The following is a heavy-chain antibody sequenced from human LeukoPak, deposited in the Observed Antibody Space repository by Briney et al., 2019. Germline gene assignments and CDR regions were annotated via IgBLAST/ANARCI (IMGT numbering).Heavy chain of an antibody. Sequence: GGSLRLSCAASGFTFSSYGMSWVRQAPGKGLEWVSAISGSGGSTYYADSVKGRFTISRDNSKNTLYLQMNSLRAEDTAVYYCAKDGYSGYGEISSWFDPWGQGTLVTVSS. CDR1: GFTFSSYG. D-gene: IGHD5-12*01. CDR2: ISGSGGST. CDR3: AKDGYSGYGEISSWFDP. V-gene: IGHV3-23*01. J-gene: IGHJ5*02.